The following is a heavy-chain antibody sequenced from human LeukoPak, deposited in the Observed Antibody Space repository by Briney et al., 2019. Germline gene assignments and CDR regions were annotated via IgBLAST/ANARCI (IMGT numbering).Heavy chain of an antibody. V-gene: IGHV4-34*01. Sequence: SETLSLTCAVYGGSFSGYYWSWIRQPPGKGLEWIGEINHSGSTNYNPSLKSRVTISVDTSKNQFSLKLSSVTAADTAVYYCASKRNHGNYYYGSGSYNYWGQGTLVTVSS. CDR1: GGSFSGYY. CDR3: ASKRNHGNYYYGSGSYNY. CDR2: INHSGST. J-gene: IGHJ4*02. D-gene: IGHD3-10*01.